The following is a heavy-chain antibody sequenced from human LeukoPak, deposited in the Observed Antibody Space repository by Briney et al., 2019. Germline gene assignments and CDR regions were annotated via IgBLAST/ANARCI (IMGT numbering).Heavy chain of an antibody. Sequence: GGSLRLSCADSGFTFSNSAMSWIRQAPGKGLEWVSYISSSGSTIYYADSVKGRFTISRDNAKNSLYLQMNSLRAEDTAVYYCARDRGQVTMIVEPDYWGQGTLVTVSS. CDR1: GFTFSNSA. CDR3: ARDRGQVTMIVEPDY. V-gene: IGHV3-11*01. J-gene: IGHJ4*02. D-gene: IGHD3-22*01. CDR2: ISSSGSTI.